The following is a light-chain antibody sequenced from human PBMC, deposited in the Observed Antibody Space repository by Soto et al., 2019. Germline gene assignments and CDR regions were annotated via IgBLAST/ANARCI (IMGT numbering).Light chain of an antibody. Sequence: DIVMTQSPDSLAVSLGGRATINCKSSRSLLYGSKSENFLAWYQQRPGQPPKLLITWASTRDSGVPERFNGSGSGTDFTLTISSLQAEDVAVYYCQQYYLTPFTFGPGTKVNI. CDR1: RSLLYGSKSENF. CDR3: QQYYLTPFT. J-gene: IGKJ3*01. CDR2: WAS. V-gene: IGKV4-1*01.